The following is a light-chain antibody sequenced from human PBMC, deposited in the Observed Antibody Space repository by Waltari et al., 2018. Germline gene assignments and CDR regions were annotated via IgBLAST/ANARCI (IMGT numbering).Light chain of an antibody. CDR1: QSITNW. J-gene: IGKJ1*01. V-gene: IGKV1-5*03. Sequence: DLQMTQSPSTLSASIGDRVTITCRASQSITNWLAWYQQKPGKAPKLLIYKASTLESGGPSRFSGSGSGTEFTLPISSLQPDDFATYYCQQYNNYVATFGQGTKVEIK. CDR3: QQYNNYVAT. CDR2: KAS.